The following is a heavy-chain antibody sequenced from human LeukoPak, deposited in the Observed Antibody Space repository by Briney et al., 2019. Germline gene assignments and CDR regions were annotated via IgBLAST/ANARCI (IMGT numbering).Heavy chain of an antibody. CDR1: AGSISRFY. V-gene: IGHV4-4*09. Sequence: SETLSLTCTVSAGSISRFYWTWIRQPPGEGLEWIGYIFTTGNTNYNPSLKSRVTMSVDTSKNQFSLKLSSVTAADTAVYYCARFGPYFDEYGMDVWGQGTTVTVSS. J-gene: IGHJ6*02. CDR2: IFTTGNT. D-gene: IGHD3-9*01. CDR3: ARFGPYFDEYGMDV.